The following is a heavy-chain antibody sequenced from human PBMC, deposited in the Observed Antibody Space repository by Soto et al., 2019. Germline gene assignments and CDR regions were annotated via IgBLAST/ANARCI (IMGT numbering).Heavy chain of an antibody. Sequence: SETLSLTCAVYGGSCSRYYWSWIRQPPGKGLEWIGEINHSGSTNYNPSLKSRVTISVDTSKNQFSLKLSSVTAADTAVYYCARSWLVRFHRSGPWGQGTLVTVSS. CDR2: INHSGST. D-gene: IGHD6-6*01. CDR1: GGSCSRYY. V-gene: IGHV4-34*01. J-gene: IGHJ5*02. CDR3: ARSWLVRFHRSGP.